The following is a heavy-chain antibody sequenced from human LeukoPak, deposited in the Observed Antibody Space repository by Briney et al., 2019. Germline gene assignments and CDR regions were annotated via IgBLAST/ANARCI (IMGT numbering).Heavy chain of an antibody. V-gene: IGHV3-33*01. CDR2: IWYDGSNK. J-gene: IGHJ4*02. CDR3: ARESRYCSSSSCYAFDY. CDR1: GFTFSSYG. Sequence: PGGSLRLSCAASGFTFSSYGMHWVRQAPGKGLEWVSDIWYDGSNKYYADSVKGRFTISRDNSKNTLYLQMNSLRAEDTAVYYCARESRYCSSSSCYAFDYWGQGTLVSVSS. D-gene: IGHD2-2*01.